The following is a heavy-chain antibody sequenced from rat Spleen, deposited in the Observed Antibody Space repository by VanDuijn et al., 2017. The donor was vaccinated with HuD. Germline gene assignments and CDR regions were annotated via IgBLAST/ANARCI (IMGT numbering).Heavy chain of an antibody. V-gene: IGHV4-2*01. CDR2: INKDSSRI. Sequence: EVKLVESGGGLVQPGRSLKLSCAASGFNFNDYWMGWVRQAPGKGLEWIGEINKDSSRIKYNPSLKDKFTISRDNAQNTLYLQMSKLGSEDTAIYYCARAAYGGDYWGQGVMVTVSS. CDR3: ARAAYGGDY. CDR1: GFNFNDYW. J-gene: IGHJ2*01. D-gene: IGHD1-7*01.